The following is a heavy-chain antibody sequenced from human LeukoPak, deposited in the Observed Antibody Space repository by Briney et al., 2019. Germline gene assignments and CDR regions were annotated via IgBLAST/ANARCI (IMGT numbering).Heavy chain of an antibody. CDR3: ARVLGSYTFDY. CDR2: ISSSSIYR. CDR1: GFTFSDYY. Sequence: GSLTLSCAASGFTFSDYYMSWIRQAPGKGLEWVSYISSSSIYRISADSVNGRFTISRDNAKNSLYLQMNSLRAEDTAVYYCARVLGSYTFDYWGQGTLDTVSS. J-gene: IGHJ4*02. D-gene: IGHD3-10*01. V-gene: IGHV3-11*05.